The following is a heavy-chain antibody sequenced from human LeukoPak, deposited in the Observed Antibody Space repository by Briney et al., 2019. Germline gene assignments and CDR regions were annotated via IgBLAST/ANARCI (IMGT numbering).Heavy chain of an antibody. V-gene: IGHV4-34*01. J-gene: IGHJ4*02. Sequence: SETLSLTCAVYGGSFSGYYWSWIRQLPGKGLEWIGEINHSGSTNYNPSLKSRVTISVDTSKNQFSLKLSSVTAADTAVYYCARGHPSDFWSGSYSRFDYWGQGTLVTVSS. CDR3: ARGHPSDFWSGSYSRFDY. CDR1: GGSFSGYY. CDR2: INHSGST. D-gene: IGHD3-3*01.